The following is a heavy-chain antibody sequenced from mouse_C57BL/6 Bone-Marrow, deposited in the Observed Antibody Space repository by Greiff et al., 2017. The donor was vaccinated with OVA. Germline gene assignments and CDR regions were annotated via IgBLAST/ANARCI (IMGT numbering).Heavy chain of an antibody. CDR1: GYTFTDYY. J-gene: IGHJ3*01. Sequence: EVQLQQSGPVLVKPGASVKMSCKASGYTFTDYYMNWVKQSHGKSLEWIGVINPYNSGTSYNQKFKGKATLTVDKSSSTAYMELNSLTSEDSAVYYCARDDYDLFAYWGQGTLVTVSA. D-gene: IGHD2-4*01. CDR3: ARDDYDLFAY. V-gene: IGHV1-19*01. CDR2: INPYNSGT.